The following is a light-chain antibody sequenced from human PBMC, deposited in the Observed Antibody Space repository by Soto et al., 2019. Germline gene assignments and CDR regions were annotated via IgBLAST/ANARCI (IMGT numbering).Light chain of an antibody. CDR1: QTISSW. CDR2: KAS. V-gene: IGKV1-5*03. CDR3: QHYNTYSPERT. J-gene: IGKJ1*01. Sequence: DIQMTQSPSTLSGSVGDRVTITCRASQTISSWLAWYQQKPGKAPKLLIYKASTLKSGVPSRFSGSGSGTEFTLTISSLQPDDFATYYCQHYNTYSPERTFGQGTKV.